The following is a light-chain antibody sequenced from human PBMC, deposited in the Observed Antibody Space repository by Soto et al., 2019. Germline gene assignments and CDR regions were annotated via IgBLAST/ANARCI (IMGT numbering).Light chain of an antibody. J-gene: IGLJ1*01. CDR2: EGT. V-gene: IGLV2-14*02. Sequence: QSALTQPASVSGSPGQSITISCTRSSTDFENYNLVSWYQHCPDKAPKLIIYEGTKRPSEISDRFSGSESDTTASLTISGLQAEDEADYYCSSYRSVGSLVFGTGTKLTVL. CDR3: SSYRSVGSLV. CDR1: STDFENYNL.